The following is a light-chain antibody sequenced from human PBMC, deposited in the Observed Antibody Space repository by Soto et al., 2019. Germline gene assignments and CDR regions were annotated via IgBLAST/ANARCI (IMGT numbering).Light chain of an antibody. CDR1: SSDVGSYNL. Sequence: QSALTQPASVSGSPGQSITISCTGTSSDVGSYNLVSWYQQHPGKAPKLIIYEVSKRPSGASNPFSGSKSGNTASLTISGLQAEDEAHYYCCSYAGSSTWVFGGGTKVTVL. V-gene: IGLV2-23*02. J-gene: IGLJ3*02. CDR3: CSYAGSSTWV. CDR2: EVS.